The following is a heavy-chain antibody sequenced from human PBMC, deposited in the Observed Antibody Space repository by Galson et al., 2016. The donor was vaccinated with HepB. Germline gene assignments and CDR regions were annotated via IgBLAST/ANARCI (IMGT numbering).Heavy chain of an antibody. J-gene: IGHJ1*01. D-gene: IGHD3-10*01. Sequence: SLRLSCAASGFTFSIYAMSWVRQAPGKGLKWVSAISGSGSSTYYADSVKGRFTISRDNSKNTRYLQMNSLRAEDTAVYYCAKGGYGSGTYYNAIQHWGQGTVVTVSS. CDR2: ISGSGSST. CDR3: AKGGYGSGTYYNAIQH. V-gene: IGHV3-23*01. CDR1: GFTFSIYA.